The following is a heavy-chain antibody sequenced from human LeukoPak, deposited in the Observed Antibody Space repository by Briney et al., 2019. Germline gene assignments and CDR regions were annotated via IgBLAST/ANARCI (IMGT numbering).Heavy chain of an antibody. V-gene: IGHV1-2*04. CDR3: ARAKGSIAGAAIYYSDY. CDR2: INCNSGGT. Sequence: GASVKVSCKASGYTLTRYAVNWVRQAPGQGLEWMGWINCNSGGTNYAQKFQGSVTMTRDTSISTAYMELSSLTSDDTAVYYCARAKGSIAGAAIYYSDYWGQGTLVTVSS. CDR1: GYTLTRYA. J-gene: IGHJ4*02. D-gene: IGHD6-13*01.